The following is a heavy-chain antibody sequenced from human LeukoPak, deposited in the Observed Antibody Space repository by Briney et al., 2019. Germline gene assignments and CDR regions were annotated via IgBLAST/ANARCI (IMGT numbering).Heavy chain of an antibody. CDR2: IFSNDEK. CDR3: ARAYYYGSGSNYRLDF. V-gene: IGHV2-26*01. D-gene: IGHD3-10*01. J-gene: IGHJ4*02. CDR1: GFSLNNARMG. Sequence: ESGPTLVNPTETLTLTCTVSGFSLNNARMGVSWIRQPPGKALEWLAHIFSNDEKAYSTSLKSRLAISRDTSKSQVVLTMTNMDPVDTATYYCARAYYYGSGSNYRLDFWGQGTLVTVSS.